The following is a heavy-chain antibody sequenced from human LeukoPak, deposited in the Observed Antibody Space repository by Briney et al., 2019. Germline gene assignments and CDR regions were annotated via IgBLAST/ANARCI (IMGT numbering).Heavy chain of an antibody. CDR2: IYSGGST. Sequence: PGGSLRLSCAASGSTVSSNYMSWVRQAPGKGLEWVSVIYSGGSTYYADSVKGRFTISRDNSKNTLYLQMNSLRAEDTAVYYCARDHYDILTGSYYDYWGQGTLVTVSS. D-gene: IGHD3-9*01. J-gene: IGHJ4*02. CDR3: ARDHYDILTGSYYDY. V-gene: IGHV3-53*01. CDR1: GSTVSSNY.